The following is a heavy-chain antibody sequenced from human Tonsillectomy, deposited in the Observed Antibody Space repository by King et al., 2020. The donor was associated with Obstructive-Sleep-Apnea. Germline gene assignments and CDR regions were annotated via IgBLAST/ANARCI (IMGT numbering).Heavy chain of an antibody. D-gene: IGHD3-10*01. CDR1: GFSLSRSGVG. V-gene: IGHV2-5*01. CDR2: IYWNDDK. Sequence: QITLKESGPTLVKPTQTLTLTCSFSGFSLSRSGVGVGWIRQPPGKALDWLALIYWNDDKLYSPSLKSRLTITKDTSKNQVVLTMTNMDPVDTGTYYCAHRPDYYGSAPHFGFWGQGTLVTVSS. J-gene: IGHJ4*02. CDR3: AHRPDYYGSAPHFGF.